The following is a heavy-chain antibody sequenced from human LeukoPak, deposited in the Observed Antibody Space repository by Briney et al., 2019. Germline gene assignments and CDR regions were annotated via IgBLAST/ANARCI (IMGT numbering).Heavy chain of an antibody. CDR3: ARGSGQLLNAFVI. CDR2: IYYSGST. V-gene: IGHV4-39*07. D-gene: IGHD6-19*01. J-gene: IGHJ3*02. Sequence: SETLSLTCTVSGGSISSSSYYWGWIRQPPGKGLEWIGSIYYSGSTYYNPSLKSRVTISVDTSKNQFSLKLSSVTAADTAVYYCARGSGQLLNAFVIWGQGTMVTVSS. CDR1: GGSISSSSYY.